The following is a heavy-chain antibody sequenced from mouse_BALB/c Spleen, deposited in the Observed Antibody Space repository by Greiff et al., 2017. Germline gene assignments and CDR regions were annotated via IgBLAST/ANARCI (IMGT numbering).Heavy chain of an antibody. V-gene: IGHV5-9*03. CDR1: GFTFSSYT. Sequence: DVMLVESGGGLGKPGGSLKLSCAASGFTFSSYTMSWVRQTPEKRLEWVATISSGGGNTYYPDSVKGRFTISRDNAKNNLYLQMSSLRSEDTALYYCARSVSWFAYWGQGTLVTVSA. J-gene: IGHJ3*01. CDR2: ISSGGGNT. CDR3: ARSVSWFAY.